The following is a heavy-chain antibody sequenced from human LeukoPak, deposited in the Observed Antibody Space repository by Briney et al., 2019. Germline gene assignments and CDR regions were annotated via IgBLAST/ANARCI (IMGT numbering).Heavy chain of an antibody. CDR1: GGSFSGYY. D-gene: IGHD3-10*01. Sequence: SETLSLTCAVYGGSFSGYYWSWIRQPPGKGLEWIGEINHSGSTNYNPSLKSRVTISVDTSKNQFSLKLSSVTAADTAVYCCARDHITMVRGGTGFDYWGQGTLVTVSS. CDR3: ARDHITMVRGGTGFDY. CDR2: INHSGST. V-gene: IGHV4-34*01. J-gene: IGHJ4*02.